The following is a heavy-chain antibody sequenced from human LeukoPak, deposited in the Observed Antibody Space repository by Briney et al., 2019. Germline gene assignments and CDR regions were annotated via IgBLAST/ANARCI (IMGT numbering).Heavy chain of an antibody. D-gene: IGHD6-19*01. Sequence: GGSLRLSCAASGFTFSSYWMSWVRQAPGKGLEWVANIKQDGSEKYYVDSVKGRFTISRDNAKNSLYLQMGSLRAEDMAVYYCARDSGRGWYGIDYWGQGTLVTVSS. V-gene: IGHV3-7*01. CDR2: IKQDGSEK. CDR1: GFTFSSYW. CDR3: ARDSGRGWYGIDY. J-gene: IGHJ4*02.